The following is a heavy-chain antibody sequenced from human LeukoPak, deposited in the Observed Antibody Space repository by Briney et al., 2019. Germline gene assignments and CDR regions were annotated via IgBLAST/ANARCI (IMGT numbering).Heavy chain of an antibody. J-gene: IGHJ4*02. CDR3: ATVGSSWYQNDY. CDR2: ISSSSSYI. D-gene: IGHD6-13*01. Sequence: GGSLRLSCAASGFTFSSYSMNWVRQAPGKGLEWVSSISSSSSYIYYADSVKGRFTISRDNAKNSLYLQVNSLRAEDTAVYYCATVGSSWYQNDYWGQGTLVTVSS. CDR1: GFTFSSYS. V-gene: IGHV3-21*01.